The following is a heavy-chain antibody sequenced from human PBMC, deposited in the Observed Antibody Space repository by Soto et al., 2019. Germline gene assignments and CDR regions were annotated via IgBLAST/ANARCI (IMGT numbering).Heavy chain of an antibody. V-gene: IGHV4-34*01. CDR1: GGSFSGYY. Sequence: QVQLQQWGAGLLKPSETLSLTCAVYGGSFSGYYWSWIRQPPGKGLEWIGEINHSGSTNYNPSLKGRVTISVDMSKNQFSLKLSSVTAADTAVYYCARLGYCSSTSCYVYYYYYMDVWGKGTTVTVSS. CDR2: INHSGST. D-gene: IGHD2-2*01. CDR3: ARLGYCSSTSCYVYYYYYMDV. J-gene: IGHJ6*03.